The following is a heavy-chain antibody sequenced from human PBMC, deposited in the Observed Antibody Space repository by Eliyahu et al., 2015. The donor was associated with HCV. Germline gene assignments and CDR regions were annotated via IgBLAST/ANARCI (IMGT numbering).Heavy chain of an antibody. CDR2: ISSSSSYI. V-gene: IGHV3-21*01. D-gene: IGHD6-19*01. CDR3: ARGGAQSPPVAGTHYFDY. Sequence: EVQLVESGGGLVKPGGSLRLSCAASGXTFSSYSMNWVRQAPGKGLEWGSSISSSSSYIYYADSVKGRFTISRDNAKNSLYLQMNSLRAEDTAVYYCARGGAQSPPVAGTHYFDYWGQGTLVTVSS. CDR1: GXTFSSYS. J-gene: IGHJ4*02.